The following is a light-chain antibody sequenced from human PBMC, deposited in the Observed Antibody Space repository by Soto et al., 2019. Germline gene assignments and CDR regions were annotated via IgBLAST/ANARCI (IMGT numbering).Light chain of an antibody. CDR1: QSVTRN. CDR3: QQYGGTPQIT. Sequence: SLSPAIXSAAPVERAPHPCRDSQSVTRNLAWYRKRHGKDKXLXXSGAQRRDNGIQDRFSGSGSGKDLTPTIRRGEHEDFEVYYCQQYGGTPQITFGEGTRLDI. V-gene: IGKV3-20*01. J-gene: IGKJ5*01. CDR2: GAQ.